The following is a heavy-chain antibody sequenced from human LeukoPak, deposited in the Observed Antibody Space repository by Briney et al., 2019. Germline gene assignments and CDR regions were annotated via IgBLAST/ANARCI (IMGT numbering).Heavy chain of an antibody. V-gene: IGHV3-74*01. Sequence: GGSLRLSCAASGFTFSSYWMHWVRQAPGKGLVRVSRIDSDGRSTTYADSVKGRFTISRDNAKNTLYLQMNSLRAEDTAVYYCARDLLYSSSPQGYWGQGTLVTVSS. CDR1: GFTFSSYW. J-gene: IGHJ4*02. CDR2: IDSDGRST. D-gene: IGHD6-6*01. CDR3: ARDLLYSSSPQGY.